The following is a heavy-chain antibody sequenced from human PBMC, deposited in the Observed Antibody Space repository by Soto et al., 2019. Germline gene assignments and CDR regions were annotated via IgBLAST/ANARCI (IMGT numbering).Heavy chain of an antibody. D-gene: IGHD3-3*01. CDR1: GYTFSNYG. CDR3: ARGSEWFQI. J-gene: IGHJ3*02. Sequence: QVHLVQSGAEVKRPGASVKVACKTSGYTFSNYGITWVRQAPGQGLEWVGWISGYNGNTNYAQNLQGRVTLTRDTSTNTAYMELRSLRSDDTAVYYCARGSEWFQIWCQGTTVTVSS. CDR2: ISGYNGNT. V-gene: IGHV1-18*01.